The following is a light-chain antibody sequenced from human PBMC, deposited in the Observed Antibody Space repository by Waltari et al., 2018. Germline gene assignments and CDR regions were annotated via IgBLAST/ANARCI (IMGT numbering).Light chain of an antibody. J-gene: IGLJ3*02. Sequence: SSELTQPPSVSVSPGQTARITCSGDTLPKKYVYWFHQKSGRAPVLVIYEDNKRPSGMSERFSGSSSGTMAALTISGAQVEDEGDYYCYSTLGSDNHGAVFGGGTTLTVL. CDR2: EDN. CDR1: TLPKKY. CDR3: YSTLGSDNHGAV. V-gene: IGLV3-10*01.